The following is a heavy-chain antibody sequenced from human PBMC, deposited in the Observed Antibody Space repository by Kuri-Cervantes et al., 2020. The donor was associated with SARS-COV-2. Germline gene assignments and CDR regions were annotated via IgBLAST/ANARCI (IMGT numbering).Heavy chain of an antibody. Sequence: GGSLRLSCAASGYTFSAFGMHWVRQAPGKGLEWVAVISYDANKIYYADSVKGRFTISRDNSKNTVDLQMTSLGAEDTAVYYCARGAKVSFYYMDIWGNGTTVTVSS. CDR3: ARGAKVSFYYMDI. V-gene: IGHV3-33*01. CDR2: ISYDANKI. D-gene: IGHD1-26*01. CDR1: GYTFSAFG. J-gene: IGHJ6*03.